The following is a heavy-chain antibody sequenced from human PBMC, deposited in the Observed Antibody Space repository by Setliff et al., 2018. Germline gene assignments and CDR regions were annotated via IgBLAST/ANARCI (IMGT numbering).Heavy chain of an antibody. CDR3: ARESRYYYDNLGTLDY. CDR1: GGSISSGDYY. J-gene: IGHJ4*02. CDR2: IYSSGST. D-gene: IGHD3-22*01. V-gene: IGHV4-30-4*08. Sequence: LSLTCTVSGGSISSGDYYWSWIRQPPGQGLEWIGYIYSSGSTYYNPSLKSRVSISVDTSKNQFSLKLSSVTAADTAVYYCARESRYYYDNLGTLDYWGQGTLVTVSS.